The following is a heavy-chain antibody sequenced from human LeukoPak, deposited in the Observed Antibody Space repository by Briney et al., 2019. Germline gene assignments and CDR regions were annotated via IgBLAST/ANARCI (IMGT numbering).Heavy chain of an antibody. CDR2: ISYDGSNK. CDR1: GFTFSSYA. V-gene: IGHV3-30-3*01. J-gene: IGHJ4*02. Sequence: GRSLRLSCAASGFTFSSYAMHWVRQAPGKGLEWVAVISYDGSNKYYADSVKGRFTISRDNSKNTLYLQMNSLRAEDTAVYYCARDSYYYGSSGYWDDWGQGTLVTVSS. CDR3: ARDSYYYGSSGYWDD. D-gene: IGHD3-22*01.